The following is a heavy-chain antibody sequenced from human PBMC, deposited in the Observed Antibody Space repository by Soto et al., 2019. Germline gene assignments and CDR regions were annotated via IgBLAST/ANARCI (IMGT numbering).Heavy chain of an antibody. CDR2: ISSSSSYI. D-gene: IGHD3-10*01. J-gene: IGHJ5*02. CDR3: ARFLTYYGSGSYYWFDP. Sequence: PGGSLRLSCAASGFTFSSYSMNWVRQAPGKGLEWVSSISSSSSYIYYADSVKGRFTISRDNAKNSLYLQMNSLRAEDTAVYYCARFLTYYGSGSYYWFDPWGQGTLVTVSS. CDR1: GFTFSSYS. V-gene: IGHV3-21*01.